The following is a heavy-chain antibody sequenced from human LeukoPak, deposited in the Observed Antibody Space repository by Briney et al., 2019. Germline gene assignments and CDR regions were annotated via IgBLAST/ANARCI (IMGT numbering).Heavy chain of an antibody. V-gene: IGHV4-59*01. CDR1: GGSISSYY. Sequence: SETLSLTCTVSGGSISSYYWSWVRQPPGKGLEWIGYIYYSGSTNYNPSLKSRVTISVDTSKNQFSLKLSSVTAADTAVYYCASSGYRHATIDYWGQGTLVTVSS. D-gene: IGHD3-22*01. CDR3: ASSGYRHATIDY. CDR2: IYYSGST. J-gene: IGHJ4*02.